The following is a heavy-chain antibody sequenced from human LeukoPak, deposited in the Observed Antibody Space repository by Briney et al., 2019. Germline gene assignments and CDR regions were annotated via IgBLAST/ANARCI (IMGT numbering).Heavy chain of an antibody. Sequence: SETLSLTCTVSGGSISTYYWSWIPHPPGKGVEWIGYIYHRGSANYNPSLKSRVDVSLETSKHQFSLKLSSVTAADTAVYYCATVPRFLGQVFDIWGQGTMVIVSS. CDR3: ATVPRFLGQVFDI. CDR2: IYHRGSA. V-gene: IGHV4-59*12. CDR1: GGSISTYY. D-gene: IGHD3-16*01. J-gene: IGHJ3*02.